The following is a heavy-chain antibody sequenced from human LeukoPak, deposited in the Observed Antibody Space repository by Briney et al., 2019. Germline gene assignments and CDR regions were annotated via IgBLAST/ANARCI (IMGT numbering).Heavy chain of an antibody. CDR1: GFTFNSYA. CDR2: IFGSGGSA. D-gene: IGHD2-15*01. CDR3: GKTTVGYSSGRYPGWPVDY. Sequence: GGSLRLSCVASGFTFNSYAMYWVRQAPGKGLEWISGIFGSGGSAHYADSVKGRFTNSRDNPKNTVYLQLDSLRVEDTAVYYCGKTTVGYSSGRYPGWPVDYWGQGALVTVSS. J-gene: IGHJ4*02. V-gene: IGHV3-23*01.